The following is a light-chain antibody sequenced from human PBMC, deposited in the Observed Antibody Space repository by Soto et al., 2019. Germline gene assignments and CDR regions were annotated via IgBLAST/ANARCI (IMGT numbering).Light chain of an antibody. CDR3: QPYNTSPWT. CDR2: GTS. Sequence: DIVLAQSPGTLSLSPGERATLSCRASQSVSSDYLAWYQQKPGRAPRLLIYGTSSRAPGIPDRFSGSASGTAFTLTISRLEPGDFPVYFCQPYNTSPWTCGQGTTVEIK. CDR1: QSVSSDY. V-gene: IGKV3-20*01. J-gene: IGKJ1*01.